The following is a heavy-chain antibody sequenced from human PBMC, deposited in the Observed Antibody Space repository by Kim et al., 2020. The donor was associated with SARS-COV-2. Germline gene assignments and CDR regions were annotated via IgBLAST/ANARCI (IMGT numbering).Heavy chain of an antibody. D-gene: IGHD1-26*01. V-gene: IGHV4-34*01. CDR2: INHSGST. J-gene: IGHJ5*02. CDR3: ARVREWELLIWFDP. Sequence: SETLSLTCAVYGGSFSGYYWSWIRQPPGKGLEWIGEINHSGSTNYNPSLKSRVTISVDTSKNQFSLKLSSVTAADTAVYYCARVREWELLIWFDPWGQGTLVTVSS. CDR1: GGSFSGYY.